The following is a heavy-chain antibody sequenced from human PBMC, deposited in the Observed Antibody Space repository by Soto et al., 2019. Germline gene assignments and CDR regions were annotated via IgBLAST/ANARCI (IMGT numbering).Heavy chain of an antibody. Sequence: ASVKVSCKVSGYALTELSMHWVRQAPGKGLEWMGGFDPEDGETIYAQKFQGRVTMTEDTSTDTAYMELSSLRSEDTAVYYCATVRVTYYDSSGYFDYWGQGTLVTVSS. D-gene: IGHD3-22*01. J-gene: IGHJ4*02. V-gene: IGHV1-24*01. CDR3: ATVRVTYYDSSGYFDY. CDR2: FDPEDGET. CDR1: GYALTELS.